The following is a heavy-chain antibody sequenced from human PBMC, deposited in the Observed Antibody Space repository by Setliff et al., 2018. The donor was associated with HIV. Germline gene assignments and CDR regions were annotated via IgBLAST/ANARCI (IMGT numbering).Heavy chain of an antibody. CDR1: GGSISSHY. CDR3: TRPRVPYDFWSGPEI. J-gene: IGHJ4*02. Sequence: SETLSLTCTVSGGSISSHYWSWIRQPPGKGLEWIGYIYYSGSTNYNPSLKRRVTISVDTSKNQFSLKLSSVTAADTAVYYCTRPRVPYDFWSGPEIWGQGTLVTVSS. V-gene: IGHV4-59*11. CDR2: IYYSGST. D-gene: IGHD3-3*01.